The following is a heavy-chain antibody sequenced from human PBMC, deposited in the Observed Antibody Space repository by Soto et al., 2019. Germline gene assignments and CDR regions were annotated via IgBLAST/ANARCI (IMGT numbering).Heavy chain of an antibody. J-gene: IGHJ4*02. CDR1: GGSISSSGNY. CDR3: THSVGGYNYFDY. CDR2: IYYSGNT. Sequence: QVQLQESGPGLVKPSQTLSLTCTVSGGSISSSGNYWSWIRQHPGKGLEWIGYIYYSGNTYFNPSLKSRVTIPGDTSNIQSSRKLTSVTAAHTSLYYCTHSVGGYNYFDYWGQGTLVTVSS. D-gene: IGHD3-22*01. V-gene: IGHV4-31*03.